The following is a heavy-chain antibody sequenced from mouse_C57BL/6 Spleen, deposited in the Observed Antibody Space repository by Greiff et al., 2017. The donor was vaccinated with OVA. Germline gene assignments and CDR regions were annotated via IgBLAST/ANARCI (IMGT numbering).Heavy chain of an antibody. V-gene: IGHV1-18*01. J-gene: IGHJ4*01. CDR3: ASSRGDGGGEYAMDY. CDR2: INPNNGGT. D-gene: IGHD1-2*01. Sequence: VQLQQSGPELVKPGASVKIPCKASGYTFTDYNMHWVKQSPGKRLEWIGDINPNNGGTNYNQKFKGKATLTVDKSSSTAYMELRSLTSEVTAVYSSASSRGDGGGEYAMDYWGQGTSVTVSS. CDR1: GYTFTDYN.